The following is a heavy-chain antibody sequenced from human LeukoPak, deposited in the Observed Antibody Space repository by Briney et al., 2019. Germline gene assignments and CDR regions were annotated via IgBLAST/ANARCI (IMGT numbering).Heavy chain of an antibody. J-gene: IGHJ6*02. Sequence: ASVKVSCKASGYTFTSYGISWVRQAPGQGLEWMGWISAYNGNTNYAQKLQGRVTMTTDTSTSTAYMELRSLRSDDTAVYYCARDGDIVVVVAASWDYYYYGMDVWGQGTTVTVSS. D-gene: IGHD2-15*01. CDR3: ARDGDIVVVVAASWDYYYYGMDV. CDR2: ISAYNGNT. V-gene: IGHV1-18*01. CDR1: GYTFTSYG.